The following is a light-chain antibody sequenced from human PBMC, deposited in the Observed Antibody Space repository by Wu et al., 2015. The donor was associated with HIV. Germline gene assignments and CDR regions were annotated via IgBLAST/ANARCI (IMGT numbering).Light chain of an antibody. CDR2: GAS. Sequence: IVLTQSPGTLSLSPGERATLSCRASQTIPSSHLAWYQQKPGQAPRLLIYGASSRATGIPGRFSGYMSAATDFALTISRLEPEDSAVYFCQHYGDSQFTFGRGTKVEIK. J-gene: IGKJ3*01. CDR3: QHYGDSQFT. V-gene: IGKV3-20*01. CDR1: QTIPSSH.